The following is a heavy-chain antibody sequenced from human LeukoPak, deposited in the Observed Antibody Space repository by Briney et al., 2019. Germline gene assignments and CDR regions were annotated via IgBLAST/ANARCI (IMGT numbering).Heavy chain of an antibody. CDR3: ARLRANWNYVNWFDP. CDR1: GGSISSYY. J-gene: IGHJ5*02. CDR2: IYNSGST. V-gene: IGHV4-59*08. Sequence: SETLSLTCTVSGGSISSYYWSWIRQPPGKGLEWIGYIYNSGSTNYNPSLKSRVNISVDTSKNQFSLKLSSVTAADTAVYYCARLRANWNYVNWFDPWGQGTLVTVSS. D-gene: IGHD1-7*01.